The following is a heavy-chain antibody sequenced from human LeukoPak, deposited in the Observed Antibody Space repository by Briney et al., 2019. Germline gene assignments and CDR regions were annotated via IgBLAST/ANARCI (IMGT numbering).Heavy chain of an antibody. J-gene: IGHJ4*02. D-gene: IGHD3-16*01. Sequence: EWVSSISSSGNYTYYTDSVRGRFTISRDNAKNSLYLQMNSLTAEDTAVYYCAREGEGGFDYWGQGTLVTVSS. CDR3: AREGEGGFDY. CDR2: ISSSGNYT. V-gene: IGHV3-21*01.